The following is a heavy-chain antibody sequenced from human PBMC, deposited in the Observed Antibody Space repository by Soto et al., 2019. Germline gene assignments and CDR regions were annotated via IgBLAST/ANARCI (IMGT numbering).Heavy chain of an antibody. CDR3: AREDRDRETGLVPAAIDGMDV. Sequence: QVQLVQSGAEVKKPGSSVKVSCKASGGTFSRYSITWVRQAPGHGLGGIGGIIPILGIASYAQKFQGRVTSTADESTSTAYMELSSLRSDDTAVYYCAREDRDRETGLVPAAIDGMDVWGQGTTVTVSS. V-gene: IGHV1-69*12. D-gene: IGHD2-2*01. J-gene: IGHJ6*02. CDR1: GGTFSRYS. CDR2: IIPILGIA.